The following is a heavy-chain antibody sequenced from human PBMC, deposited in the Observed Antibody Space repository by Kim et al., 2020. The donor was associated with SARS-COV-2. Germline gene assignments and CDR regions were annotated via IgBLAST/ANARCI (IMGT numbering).Heavy chain of an antibody. CDR1: GFTFSSYW. V-gene: IGHV3-7*01. D-gene: IGHD6-19*01. CDR3: ARVSEEYSSGWYYFDY. Sequence: GGSLRLSCAASGFTFSSYWMSWVRQAPGKGLEWVANIKQDGSEKYYVDSVKGRFTISRDNAKNSLYLQMNSLRAEDTAVYYCARVSEEYSSGWYYFDYWGQGTLVTVSS. J-gene: IGHJ4*02. CDR2: IKQDGSEK.